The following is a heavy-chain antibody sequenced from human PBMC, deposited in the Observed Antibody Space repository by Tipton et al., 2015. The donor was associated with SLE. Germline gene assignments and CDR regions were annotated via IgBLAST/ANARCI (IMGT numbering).Heavy chain of an antibody. V-gene: IGHV4-59*11. J-gene: IGHJ5*02. CDR2: MYRSGTT. CDR1: GDSFSNHF. D-gene: IGHD3-3*01. Sequence: TLSLTCTVSGDSFSNHFWSWIRQPPGKGLEWIGYMYRSGTTKYNPSLKSRVTISVDTSKSQFSLKLTSVTAADTAMYYCARGTPFMEWERNYFDPWGQGTLVTVSS. CDR3: ARGTPFMEWERNYFDP.